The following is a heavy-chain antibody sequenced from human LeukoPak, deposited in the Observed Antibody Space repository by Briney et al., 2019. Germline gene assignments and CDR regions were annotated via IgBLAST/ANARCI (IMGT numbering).Heavy chain of an antibody. CDR2: IYYSGST. CDR3: ASATVTTFWFDP. D-gene: IGHD4-17*01. CDR1: GGSISSSSYY. V-gene: IGHV4-39*01. Sequence: SETLSLTCTVSGGSISSSSYYWGWIRQPPGKGLEWIGSIYYSGSTYYNPSLKSRVTISVDTSKNQFSLKLSSVIAADTAVYYCASATVTTFWFDPWGQGTLVTVSS. J-gene: IGHJ5*02.